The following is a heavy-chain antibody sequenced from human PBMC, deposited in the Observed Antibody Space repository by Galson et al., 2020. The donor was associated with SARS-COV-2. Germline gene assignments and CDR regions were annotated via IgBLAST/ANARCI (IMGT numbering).Heavy chain of an antibody. J-gene: IGHJ6*02. D-gene: IGHD3-3*01. CDR3: ARDATTYYDFWSGYFYGMDV. Sequence: SETLSLTCTVSGGSISSYYWSWIRQPPGKGLEWIGYIYYSESTNYNPSLKSRVTISVDTSKNQFSLKLSSVTAADTAVYYCARDATTYYDFWSGYFYGMDVWGQGTTVTVSS. V-gene: IGHV4-59*01. CDR1: GGSISSYY. CDR2: IYYSEST.